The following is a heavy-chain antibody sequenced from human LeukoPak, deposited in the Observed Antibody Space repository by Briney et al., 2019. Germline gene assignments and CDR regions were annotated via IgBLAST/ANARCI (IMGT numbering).Heavy chain of an antibody. J-gene: IGHJ4*02. V-gene: IGHV3-74*01. CDR2: INSDGSST. CDR3: ARGIGGSLADY. D-gene: IGHD2-15*01. CDR1: GFTFSSYW. Sequence: PGGSQRLSCAASGFTFSSYWMHWVRQAPGKGLVWVSRINSDGSSTSYADSVKGRFTISRDNAKNTLYLQMNSLRAEDTAVYYCARGIGGSLADYWGQGTLVTVSS.